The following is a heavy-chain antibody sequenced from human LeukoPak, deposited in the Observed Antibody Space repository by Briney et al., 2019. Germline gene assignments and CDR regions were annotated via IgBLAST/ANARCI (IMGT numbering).Heavy chain of an antibody. J-gene: IGHJ6*02. V-gene: IGHV3-11*06. D-gene: IGHD1-7*01. Sequence: PGGSLRLSCAASGFTFSDYYMSWIRQAAGKGLEWVSYISSSSSYTNYADSVKGRFTISRDNAKNSLYLQMNSLRAEDTAVYYCARVSELELRYYYGMDVWGQGTTVTVSS. CDR3: ARVSELELRYYYGMDV. CDR2: ISSSSSYT. CDR1: GFTFSDYY.